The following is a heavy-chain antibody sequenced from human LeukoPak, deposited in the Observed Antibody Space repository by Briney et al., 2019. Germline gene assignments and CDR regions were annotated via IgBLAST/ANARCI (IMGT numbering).Heavy chain of an antibody. D-gene: IGHD2-8*01. V-gene: IGHV1-18*01. CDR1: GYTFTSYG. J-gene: IGHJ1*01. Sequence: GASVEVSCKASGYTFTSYGIIWVRQAPGQGLEWMGWISPYNGNINYAQKLQGRVTMTTDTSTSTAYMELRSLRSDDTAVYYCASCHCTNGVCYGECEYFQHWGQGTLVTVSS. CDR3: ASCHCTNGVCYGECEYFQH. CDR2: ISPYNGNI.